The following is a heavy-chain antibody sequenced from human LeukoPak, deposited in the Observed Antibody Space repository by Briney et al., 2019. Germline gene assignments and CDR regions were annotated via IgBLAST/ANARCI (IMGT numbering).Heavy chain of an antibody. CDR1: GGSFSGYY. CDR3: ARGGQLEMATWGY. Sequence: SETLSLTCAVYGGSFSGYYWSWIRQPPGKGLEWIGEINHSGSTNYNPSLKSRVTISVDTSKNQFSLKLSSVTAADTAVYYCARGGQLEMATWGYWGQGTLVTVSS. D-gene: IGHD5-24*01. CDR2: INHSGST. J-gene: IGHJ4*02. V-gene: IGHV4-34*01.